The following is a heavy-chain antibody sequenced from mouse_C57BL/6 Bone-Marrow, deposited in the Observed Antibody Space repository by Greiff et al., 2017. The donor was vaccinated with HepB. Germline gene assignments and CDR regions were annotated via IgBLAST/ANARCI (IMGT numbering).Heavy chain of an antibody. V-gene: IGHV1-81*01. CDR2: IYSRSGNT. CDR1: GHTFTSHG. J-gene: IGHJ2*01. CDR3: ARLPPVVTFDY. D-gene: IGHD1-1*01. Sequence: QVQLQQSGAELARSGASVKLFCKASGHTFTSHGISWVKQRTGQGLEWIGEIYSRSGNTYYNEKFKGKATLTADKSSSTAYIELRSLTSEDSAVYFCARLPPVVTFDYWGQGTTLTVSS.